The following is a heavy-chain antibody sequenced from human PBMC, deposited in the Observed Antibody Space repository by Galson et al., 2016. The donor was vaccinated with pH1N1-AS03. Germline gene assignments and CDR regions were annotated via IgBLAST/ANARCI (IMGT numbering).Heavy chain of an antibody. CDR2: IRDDGSDR. V-gene: IGHV3-30*02. CDR3: ARHQGVAIAARLSGGLDY. CDR1: GFTLSNYG. D-gene: IGHD6-6*01. J-gene: IGHJ4*02. Sequence: SLRLSCAASGFTLSNYGIHWVRQAPGKGLEWVAFIRDDGSDRHYAKSVKGRFTISRDNSKGTAYLQMNSLRSEDTATYYCARHQGVAIAARLSGGLDYWGQGTLVTVSS.